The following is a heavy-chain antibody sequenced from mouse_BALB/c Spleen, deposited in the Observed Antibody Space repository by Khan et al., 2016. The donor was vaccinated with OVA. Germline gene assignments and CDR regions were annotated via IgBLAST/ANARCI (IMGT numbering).Heavy chain of an antibody. Sequence: VQLQQSGAELVKPGASVKLSCTASGFNIKDTYMHWVKQRPEQGLEWIGRIDPANGNTQYDPKFQGKATITADTSSNTAYLQLSSLTSEDTAVYYCALRGDVYDTYYGYAMHYWGQGTSVTVSS. CDR3: ALRGDVYDTYYGYAMHY. D-gene: IGHD2-3*01. J-gene: IGHJ4*01. V-gene: IGHV14-3*02. CDR2: IDPANGNT. CDR1: GFNIKDTY.